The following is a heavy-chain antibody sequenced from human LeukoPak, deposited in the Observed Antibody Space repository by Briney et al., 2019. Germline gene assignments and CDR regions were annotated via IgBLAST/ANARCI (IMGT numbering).Heavy chain of an antibody. D-gene: IGHD2-21*02. Sequence: ASVKVSCKASGYTFTGYHMHWVRQAPGQGLEWMGWINPNSGDTNYAQRFQGKITMTRDTSTTTTYMELSSLTSDDTALYYCSRLAGCGGDCYSEGDYWGQGTLVIVSS. CDR2: INPNSGDT. V-gene: IGHV1-2*02. CDR3: SRLAGCGGDCYSEGDY. CDR1: GYTFTGYH. J-gene: IGHJ4*02.